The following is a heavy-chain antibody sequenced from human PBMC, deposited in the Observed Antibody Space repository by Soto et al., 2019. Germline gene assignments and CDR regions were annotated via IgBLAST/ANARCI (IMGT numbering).Heavy chain of an antibody. Sequence: ASVKVSCKASGYTFTSYAMHWVRQAPGQRLEWMGWINAGNGNTKYSQKFQGRVTITRDTSASTAYMELSSLRSEGTAVYYCARRLATVPTRDYYYGMDVCGQGTTLTVSS. V-gene: IGHV1-3*01. CDR3: ARRLATVPTRDYYYGMDV. CDR2: INAGNGNT. D-gene: IGHD4-17*01. J-gene: IGHJ6*02. CDR1: GYTFTSYA.